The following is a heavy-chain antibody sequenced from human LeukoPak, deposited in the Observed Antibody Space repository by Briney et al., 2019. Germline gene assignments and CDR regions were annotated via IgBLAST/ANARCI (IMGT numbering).Heavy chain of an antibody. Sequence: GGSLRLSCAASGFTFNSYAMYWVRQAPGKGLEWVSGIFGSGGSAHYADSVKGRFTISRDNSKNTVYLQMDSLRVEDTAVYYCARDGYWGQGTLVTVSS. CDR3: ARDGY. V-gene: IGHV3-23*01. CDR1: GFTFNSYA. J-gene: IGHJ4*02. CDR2: IFGSGGSA.